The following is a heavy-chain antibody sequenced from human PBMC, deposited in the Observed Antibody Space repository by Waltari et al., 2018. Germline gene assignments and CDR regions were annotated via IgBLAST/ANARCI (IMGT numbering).Heavy chain of an antibody. CDR2: IYTSGST. CDR3: ARVSGYAIDY. J-gene: IGHJ4*02. CDR1: GGSISSGSYY. D-gene: IGHD5-12*01. V-gene: IGHV4-61*09. Sequence: QVQLQESGPGLVKPSQTLSRTCTVSGGSISSGSYYWSWIRQPAGKGLEWIGYIYTSGSTNYNPSLKSRVTTSVDTSKNQFSLNLSSVTAADTAVYYCARVSGYAIDYWGQGTLVTVSS.